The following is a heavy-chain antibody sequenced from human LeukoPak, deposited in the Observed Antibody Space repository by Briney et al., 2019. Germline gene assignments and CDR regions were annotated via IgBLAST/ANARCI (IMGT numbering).Heavy chain of an antibody. V-gene: IGHV3-48*02. Sequence: GGSLRLSCAASGFTFSSYSMHWVRQAPGKGREWVSYFSSTNSTIYYADSVKGRFTISRDNAKNSLFLQMNRLREEDTAVYYCARDGPFYDFWSGYYPGGYYYYYYMDVWGKGTTVTVSS. CDR2: FSSTNSTI. CDR1: GFTFSSYS. D-gene: IGHD3-3*01. J-gene: IGHJ6*03. CDR3: ARDGPFYDFWSGYYPGGYYYYYYMDV.